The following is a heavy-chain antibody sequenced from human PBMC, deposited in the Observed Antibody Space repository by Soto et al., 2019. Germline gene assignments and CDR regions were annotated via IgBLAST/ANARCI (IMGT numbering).Heavy chain of an antibody. V-gene: IGHV3-23*01. D-gene: IGHD7-27*01. CDR2: ISGSGDYT. Sequence: EVQLLESGGGSVQPGGSLRLSCAASGFTFNTYAMTWVRQAPGKGLEWVSSISGSGDYTYYADSVKGRFTISRDNSKNTLYLQINCLRAEDTAIYYCAKVWDGGHWVIDYWGRGTLVTVSS. CDR3: AKVWDGGHWVIDY. CDR1: GFTFNTYA. J-gene: IGHJ4*02.